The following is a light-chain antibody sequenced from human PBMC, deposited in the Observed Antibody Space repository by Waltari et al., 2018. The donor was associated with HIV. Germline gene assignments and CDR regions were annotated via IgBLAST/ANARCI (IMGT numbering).Light chain of an antibody. CDR2: LGT. Sequence: DIVMTQSPVSLFVTPGEPASISCRSSQSLLKSNGYIYLDWYLQKPGQSPQLLIFLGTNRASGVPDSVRARGSATDFTLKISRMEADDVGVYYCMQALETPLTFGGGTK. V-gene: IGKV2-28*01. J-gene: IGKJ4*01. CDR1: QSLLKSNGYIY. CDR3: MQALETPLT.